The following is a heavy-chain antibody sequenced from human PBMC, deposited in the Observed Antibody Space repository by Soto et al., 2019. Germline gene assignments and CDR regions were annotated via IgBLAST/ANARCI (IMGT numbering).Heavy chain of an antibody. CDR2: INAGKGNT. V-gene: IGHV1-3*01. CDR1: GYSFTDYA. D-gene: IGHD2-2*01. CDR3: ARAGDDCSTTSCYMIDY. Sequence: GASVKVSCKTSGYSFTDYAIHWVRQAPGQALEWMGWINAGKGNTKYSQKFQGRVTLTRDTSASTAYMELSSLSSEDTAVYYCARAGDDCSTTSCYMIDYWGQGTLVTVSS. J-gene: IGHJ4*02.